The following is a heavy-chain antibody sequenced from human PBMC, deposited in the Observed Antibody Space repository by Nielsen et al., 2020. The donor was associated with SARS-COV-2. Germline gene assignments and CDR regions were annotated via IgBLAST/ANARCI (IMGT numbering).Heavy chain of an antibody. CDR3: ARDGRYSYGSGFDY. CDR2: IYYSGST. Sequence: SETLSLTCTVSGGSISSYYWSWIRQPPGKGLEWIGYIYYSGSTNYNPSLKSRVTISVDMSKNQLSLKLTSVTAADTAVYYCARDGRYSYGSGFDYWGQGTLVTVSS. V-gene: IGHV4-59*01. J-gene: IGHJ4*02. CDR1: GGSISSYY. D-gene: IGHD5-18*01.